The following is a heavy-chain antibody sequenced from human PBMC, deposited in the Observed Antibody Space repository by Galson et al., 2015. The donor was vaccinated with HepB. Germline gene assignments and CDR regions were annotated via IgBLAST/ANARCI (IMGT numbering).Heavy chain of an antibody. CDR1: GYSFTTYW. Sequence: QSGAEVKKPGESLKISCKASGYSFTTYWIGWVRQMPGKGLEWMGIIYPGDSDTRYIPSFQGLVTISADKSISTAYLQWTSLKASDTAMYYCARGGAVVDDYYYYGMDVWGQGTTVTVSS. V-gene: IGHV5-51*01. CDR2: IYPGDSDT. D-gene: IGHD2-15*01. CDR3: ARGGAVVDDYYYYGMDV. J-gene: IGHJ6*02.